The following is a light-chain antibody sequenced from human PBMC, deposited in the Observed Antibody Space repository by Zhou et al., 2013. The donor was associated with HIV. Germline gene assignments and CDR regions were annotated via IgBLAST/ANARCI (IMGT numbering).Light chain of an antibody. CDR2: GAS. Sequence: EIVLTQSPGTLSLSPGETATLSCRASQSVGSSYLAWYQQRLGQTPRLLIWGASRRATGIPDRFSGSESVTDFTLTISRLEPEDFAVYYCQQYGNSPTTFGQGTKVEIK. J-gene: IGKJ1*01. CDR3: QQYGNSPTT. V-gene: IGKV3-20*01. CDR1: QSVGSSY.